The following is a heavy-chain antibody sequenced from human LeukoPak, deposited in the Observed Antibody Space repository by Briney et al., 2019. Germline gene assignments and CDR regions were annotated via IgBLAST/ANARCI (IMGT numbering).Heavy chain of an antibody. CDR1: GYTFTTYG. D-gene: IGHD6-19*01. Sequence: GASVKVSCTASGYTFTTYGISWVRQAPGQGLEWMGWISGYNDNTKCSQKLQGRVTMTKDTSTSTAYMELRSLRSDDTAVYYCARGLAVAGIYAYWGQGTLVTVSA. CDR2: ISGYNDNT. V-gene: IGHV1-18*01. J-gene: IGHJ4*02. CDR3: ARGLAVAGIYAY.